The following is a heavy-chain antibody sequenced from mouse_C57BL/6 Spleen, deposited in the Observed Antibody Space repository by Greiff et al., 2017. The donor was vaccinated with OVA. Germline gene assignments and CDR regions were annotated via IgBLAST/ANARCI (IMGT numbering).Heavy chain of an antibody. V-gene: IGHV1-15*01. Sequence: VQLQQSGAELVRPGASVTLSCKASGYTFTDYEMHWVKQTPVHGLEWIGAIDPETGGTAYNQKFKGKAILTADKSSSTAYMELRSLTSEDSAVYDCTRSTTVVATRDDWGQGTTLTVSS. CDR2: IDPETGGT. CDR1: GYTFTDYE. D-gene: IGHD1-1*01. CDR3: TRSTTVVATRDD. J-gene: IGHJ2*01.